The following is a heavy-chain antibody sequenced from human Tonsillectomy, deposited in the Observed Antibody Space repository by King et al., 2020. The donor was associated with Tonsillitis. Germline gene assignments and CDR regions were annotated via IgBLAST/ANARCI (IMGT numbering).Heavy chain of an antibody. V-gene: IGHV1-2*07. CDR3: ATNYGDPIFDY. CDR1: GYSFTDYF. Sequence: VQLVESGAEVKKPGASVKVSCKASGYSFTDYFIHWVRQAPGQGLEWLGWINPNTGGTNYAHKFQGSITMTSDTSITTAYMELTRLTSDDTAVYFCATNYGDPIFDYWGQGTLVTVSS. CDR2: INPNTGGT. J-gene: IGHJ4*02. D-gene: IGHD4-17*01.